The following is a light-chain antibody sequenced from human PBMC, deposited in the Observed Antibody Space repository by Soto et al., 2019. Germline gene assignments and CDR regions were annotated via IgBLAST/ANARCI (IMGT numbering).Light chain of an antibody. V-gene: IGKV4-1*01. Sequence: DIVMTQSPDSLAVSLGARAIINCKSSQSVLYSSNNKNYLAWYQQRPGQPPKLLIYWASTRESGVPDRCSGSGSGTDFTLTITSLQAEDVAVYYCQQYESTPPTFGQGTKLEIK. CDR3: QQYESTPPT. J-gene: IGKJ2*01. CDR1: QSVLYSSNNKNY. CDR2: WAS.